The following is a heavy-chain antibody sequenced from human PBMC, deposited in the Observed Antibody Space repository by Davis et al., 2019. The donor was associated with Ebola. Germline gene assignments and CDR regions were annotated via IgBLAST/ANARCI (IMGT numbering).Heavy chain of an antibody. CDR3: ARGSRYSGSYTTYYYYYYGMDV. CDR2: INAGNGNT. CDR1: GYTFTSYA. D-gene: IGHD1-26*01. V-gene: IGHV1-3*01. Sequence: AASVKVSCKASGYTFTSYAMHWVRQAPGQRLEWMGWINAGNGNTKYSQKFQGRVTITADKSTSTAYMELSSLRSEDTAVYYCARGSRYSGSYTTYYYYYYGMDVWGQGTTVTVSS. J-gene: IGHJ6*02.